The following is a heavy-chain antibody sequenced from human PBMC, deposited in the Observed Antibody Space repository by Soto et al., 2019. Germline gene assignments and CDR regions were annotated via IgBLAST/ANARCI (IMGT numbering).Heavy chain of an antibody. CDR1: GYTFTGYY. V-gene: IGHV1-2*02. CDR3: AFSYYYGSGSYYKPISGGMDV. CDR2: INPNSGGT. J-gene: IGHJ6*02. D-gene: IGHD3-10*01. Sequence: GASVKVSCKASGYTFTGYYVHWVRQAPGQGLEWMGWINPNSGGTNYAQKFQGRVTMTRDTSISTAYMELSRLRSDDTAVYYCAFSYYYGSGSYYKPISGGMDVWGQGTTVTVSS.